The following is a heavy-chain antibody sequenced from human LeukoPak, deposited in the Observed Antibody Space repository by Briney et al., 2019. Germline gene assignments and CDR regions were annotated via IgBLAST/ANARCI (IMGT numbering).Heavy chain of an antibody. CDR3: ARVDSGTSGSFDY. CDR1: GFSLSNYW. CDR2: IKQDGGEK. Sequence: GGSLRLPCAASGFSLSNYWMSWVRQVQENGLEWVANIKQDGGEKYYVDSVKGRFTISRDNAKNSLYLQLNSLRAEDTAVYYCARVDSGTSGSFDYWGQGTLVTVSS. J-gene: IGHJ4*02. V-gene: IGHV3-7*04. D-gene: IGHD3-10*01.